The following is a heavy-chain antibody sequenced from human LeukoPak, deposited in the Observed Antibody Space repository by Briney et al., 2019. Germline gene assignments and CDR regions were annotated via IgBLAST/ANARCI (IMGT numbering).Heavy chain of an antibody. CDR3: ARHGGSGNLGVQY. D-gene: IGHD6-19*01. J-gene: IGHJ4*02. CDR1: GYSFTSYS. CDR2: IYPGDSDT. Sequence: GESLKISCKGSGYSFTSYSISWVRQMPGKGLEWMGIIYPGDSDTRYSPSFQGQVTISADKSISTAYLQWTSLKASDTAMYYCARHGGSGNLGVQYWGQGTLVTVSS. V-gene: IGHV5-51*01.